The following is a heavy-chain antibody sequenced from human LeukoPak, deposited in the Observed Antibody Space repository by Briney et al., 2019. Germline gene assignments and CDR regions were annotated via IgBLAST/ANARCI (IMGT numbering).Heavy chain of an antibody. D-gene: IGHD3-22*01. J-gene: IGHJ4*02. Sequence: PGGSLRLSCAASGFTFTTYWMSWVRQPPGKGLEWVANIKQDGTEKYYVDSVKGRFTISRAKNSLYLQMNSLRAEDTAVYYCASSYYYDNSGYFGYWGQGTLVTVSS. CDR1: GFTFTTYW. V-gene: IGHV3-7*01. CDR3: ASSYYYDNSGYFGY. CDR2: IKQDGTEK.